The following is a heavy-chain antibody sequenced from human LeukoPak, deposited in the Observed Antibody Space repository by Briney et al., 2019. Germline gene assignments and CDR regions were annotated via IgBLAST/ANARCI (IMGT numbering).Heavy chain of an antibody. CDR1: GFTFSSYG. CDR2: ISYDGSNK. V-gene: IGHV3-30*18. CDR3: AKGTPLSGYYILFDY. Sequence: GGSLRLSCVASGFTFSSYGMHWVRQAPGKGLEWVAVISYDGSNKSYADSVKGRFTISRDNSKNTLYLQMNSLRAEDTAVYYCAKGTPLSGYYILFDYWGQGTLVTVSS. J-gene: IGHJ4*02. D-gene: IGHD3-22*01.